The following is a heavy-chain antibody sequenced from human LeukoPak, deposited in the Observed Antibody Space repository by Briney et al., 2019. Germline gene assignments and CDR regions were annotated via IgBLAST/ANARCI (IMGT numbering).Heavy chain of an antibody. CDR3: AARLPYYGMDV. J-gene: IGHJ6*02. V-gene: IGHV3-23*01. D-gene: IGHD2-15*01. CDR2: IGAKDNPI. CDR1: GFAFSNFA. Sequence: GGSLRLSCAASGFAFSNFAMNWVRQAPRKGLEWVSVIGAKDNPIYYADSVKGRSTISRDNSKNTLYLQMNSLRAEDTAVYYCAARLPYYGMDVWGQGTTVTVSS.